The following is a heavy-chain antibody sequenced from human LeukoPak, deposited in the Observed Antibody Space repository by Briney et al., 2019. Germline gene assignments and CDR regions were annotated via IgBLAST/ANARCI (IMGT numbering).Heavy chain of an antibody. CDR2: IYYTGNT. V-gene: IGHV4-39*01. Sequence: SETLSLTSTVSAVSISSISYYWGWTRQPPGKGLEWIGSIYYTGNTYYNPSLKSRVTISVDTSKIQFSLKLSSVTAADTAVYDCERQPYGYGDPYCFDYWGQGNLVTVSS. CDR3: ERQPYGYGDPYCFDY. D-gene: IGHD4-17*01. CDR1: AVSISSISYY. J-gene: IGHJ4*02.